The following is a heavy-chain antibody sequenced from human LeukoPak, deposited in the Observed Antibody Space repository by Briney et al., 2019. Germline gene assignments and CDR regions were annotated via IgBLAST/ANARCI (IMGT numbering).Heavy chain of an antibody. CDR2: IYHSGST. CDR1: GYSISSGYY. D-gene: IGHD5-18*01. Sequence: SETLSPTCAVSGYSISSGYYWGWIRQPPGKGLEWIGSIYHSGSTYYNPSLKSRVTISVDTSKNQFSLKLSSVTAADTAVYYCARDSGYSYGPRYYFDYWGQGTLVTVSS. CDR3: ARDSGYSYGPRYYFDY. J-gene: IGHJ4*02. V-gene: IGHV4-38-2*02.